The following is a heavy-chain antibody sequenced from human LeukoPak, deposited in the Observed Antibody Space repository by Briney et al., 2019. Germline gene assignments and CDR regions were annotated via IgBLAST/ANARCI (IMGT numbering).Heavy chain of an antibody. J-gene: IGHJ4*02. CDR2: ICSFSSYI. Sequence: GGSLRLSCVASGFTFSDYSINWVRQAPGKGLEWVSSICSFSSYIYSADSEKGRFTISRDNANNLHYLQMNSLRAEDTAVYYCARETDDIVLDYWGQGTLVAVSS. CDR1: GFTFSDYS. D-gene: IGHD2-8*01. CDR3: ARETDDIVLDY. V-gene: IGHV3-21*04.